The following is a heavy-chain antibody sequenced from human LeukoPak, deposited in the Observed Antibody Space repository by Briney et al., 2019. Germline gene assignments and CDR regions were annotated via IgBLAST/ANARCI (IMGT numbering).Heavy chain of an antibody. J-gene: IGHJ4*02. Sequence: GGSLRLSCVVSGFTFSSYAMTWVRQAPGKGLECVSVLYGGGSTYYADSVKGRFTISRDNSKNTLYLQMNSLRAEDTAVYYCARGEGGSSSRRYFDYWGQGTLVTVSS. CDR2: LYGGGST. D-gene: IGHD6-13*01. CDR3: ARGEGGSSSRRYFDY. CDR1: GFTFSSYA. V-gene: IGHV3-66*01.